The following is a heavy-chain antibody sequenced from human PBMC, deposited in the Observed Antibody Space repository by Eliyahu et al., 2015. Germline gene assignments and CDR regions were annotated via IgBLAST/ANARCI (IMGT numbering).Heavy chain of an antibody. V-gene: IGHV3-23*01. CDR2: ISSSGGST. J-gene: IGHJ3*02. CDR1: XFTFDKFA. D-gene: IGHD1-1*01. CDR3: AKGLGTVRGAFDI. Sequence: EVQLLQSGGGLVQPGGSLRLSCXTSXFTFDKFAMNWVRQAPGRGLEWVSFISSSGGSTLYADSVKGRFTISRDNSKNTLDLQMNSLGVEDTAVYYCAKGLGTVRGAFDIWGQGTMVSVSS.